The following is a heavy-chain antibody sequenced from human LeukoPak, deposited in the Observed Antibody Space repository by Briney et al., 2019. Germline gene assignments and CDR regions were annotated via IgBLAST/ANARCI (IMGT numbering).Heavy chain of an antibody. CDR2: ISYDGSNK. D-gene: IGHD6-13*01. V-gene: IGHV3-30-3*01. J-gene: IGHJ6*02. CDR3: AKAVAAAGYHFYGMDV. Sequence: GGSLRLSCAASGFTFSSYAMHWVRQAPGKGLEWVAVISYDGSNKYYADSVKGRFTISRDNSKNTLYLQMNSLRGEDTAVYYCAKAVAAAGYHFYGMDVWGQGTTVTVSS. CDR1: GFTFSSYA.